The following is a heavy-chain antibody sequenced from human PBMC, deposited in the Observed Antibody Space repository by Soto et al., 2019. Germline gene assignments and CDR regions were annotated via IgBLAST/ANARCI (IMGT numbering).Heavy chain of an antibody. V-gene: IGHV4-34*01. D-gene: IGHD1-26*01. Sequence: SETLSLTCAVYGGSFSGYYWSWIRQPPGKGLEWIGEINHSGSTNYNPSLKSRVTISVDTSKNQFSLKLSSVTAADTAVYYCARGLKVEVGATTGWFDPWGQGTLVTVSS. CDR2: INHSGST. CDR3: ARGLKVEVGATTGWFDP. J-gene: IGHJ5*02. CDR1: GGSFSGYY.